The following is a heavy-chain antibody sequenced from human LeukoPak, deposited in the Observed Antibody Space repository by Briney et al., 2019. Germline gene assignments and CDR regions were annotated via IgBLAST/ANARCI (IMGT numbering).Heavy chain of an antibody. D-gene: IGHD1-26*01. J-gene: IGHJ4*02. CDR3: ARENTYSESYLTHFDY. CDR2: ISSSSTYI. V-gene: IGHV3-21*01. Sequence: GGSLRLSCAASGFTFSSYNMNWVRQAPGKGLEWVSSISSSSTYIYCADSVKGRFTISRDNAKNSLYLQMNSLRAEDTAVYYCARENTYSESYLTHFDYWGQGTLVTVSS. CDR1: GFTFSSYN.